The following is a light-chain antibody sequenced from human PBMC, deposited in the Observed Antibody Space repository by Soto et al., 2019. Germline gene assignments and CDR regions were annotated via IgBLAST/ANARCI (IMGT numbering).Light chain of an antibody. V-gene: IGKV1-12*01. Sequence: DIQMTQSPSSVSASVGDRVTITCRASQDISSWLAWYQQKPGKAPNLLIYAASSLHSGVPLRFSGSGSGTDFTLTISSLQPEDFATYYCQQVNSFPWTFGQGTKVEIK. CDR2: AAS. CDR1: QDISSW. J-gene: IGKJ1*01. CDR3: QQVNSFPWT.